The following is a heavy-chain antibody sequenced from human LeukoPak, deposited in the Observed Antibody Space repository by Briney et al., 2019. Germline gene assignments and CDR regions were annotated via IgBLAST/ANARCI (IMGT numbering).Heavy chain of an antibody. D-gene: IGHD3-3*01. CDR1: GGSISSGGYY. Sequence: SETLSLTCTVSGGSISSGGYYWSWIRQPPGKGLEWIGYIYHSGSTYYNPSLKSRVTISVDRSKNQFSLKLSSVTAADTAVYYCARWGHYDFWSGYLHWGQGTLVTVSS. J-gene: IGHJ4*02. V-gene: IGHV4-30-2*01. CDR3: ARWGHYDFWSGYLH. CDR2: IYHSGST.